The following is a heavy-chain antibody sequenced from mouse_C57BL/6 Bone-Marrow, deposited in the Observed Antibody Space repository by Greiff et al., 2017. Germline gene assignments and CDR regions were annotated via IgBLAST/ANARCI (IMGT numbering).Heavy chain of an antibody. J-gene: IGHJ4*01. D-gene: IGHD2-4*01. Sequence: EVQLQQSGPELVKPGASVTISCKASGYSFTGYYMHWVKQSHGHILDWIGYLYPYNGVSSYNQKFKGKATLTVDKSSSTAYMELRSLTSEDSAVYYCALMINYAMDYWGQGTSVTVS. CDR3: ALMINYAMDY. CDR2: LYPYNGVS. V-gene: IGHV1-31*01. CDR1: GYSFTGYY.